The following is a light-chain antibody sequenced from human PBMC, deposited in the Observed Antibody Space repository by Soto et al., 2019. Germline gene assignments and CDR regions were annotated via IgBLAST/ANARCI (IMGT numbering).Light chain of an antibody. Sequence: EIVLTQSPATLSLSPGERATLSCRASQSVSSYLAWYQQKPGQPPRLLIYDASNRATGIPARFSGSGSGTDFTLTISSLEPEDFAVYYCQRRSNWSTTFGQGTTGDIK. V-gene: IGKV3-11*01. CDR3: QRRSNWSTT. CDR1: QSVSSY. J-gene: IGKJ1*01. CDR2: DAS.